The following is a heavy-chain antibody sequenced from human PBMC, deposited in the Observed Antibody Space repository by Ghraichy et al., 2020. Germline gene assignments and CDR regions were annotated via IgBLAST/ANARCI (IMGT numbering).Heavy chain of an antibody. CDR1: GGSISRYF. J-gene: IGHJ4*02. CDR3: AGSSHWLAFDY. V-gene: IGHV4-59*01. Sequence: SETLSLTCTVSGGSISRYFWSWFRQPPGKELEWIGHFYSSGTTNYNPSLNSRVTISLDTSGNHLSLKLHSLTAADAAVYYCAGSSHWLAFDYWGQGTLVTVSS. D-gene: IGHD6-19*01. CDR2: FYSSGTT.